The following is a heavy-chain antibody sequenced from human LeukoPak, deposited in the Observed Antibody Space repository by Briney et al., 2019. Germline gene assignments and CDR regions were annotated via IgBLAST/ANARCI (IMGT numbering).Heavy chain of an antibody. CDR2: IYYSGST. CDR1: GGSISSSSYY. Sequence: SETLSLTCTVSGGSISSSSYYWGWIRQPPGKGLEWIGSIYYSGSTYYNPSLKSRVTISVDTSKNQFSLKLSSVTAADTAVYYCAREFGHHYYDTSGTYYFDYWGQGTLVTVSS. D-gene: IGHD3-22*01. V-gene: IGHV4-39*07. CDR3: AREFGHHYYDTSGTYYFDY. J-gene: IGHJ4*02.